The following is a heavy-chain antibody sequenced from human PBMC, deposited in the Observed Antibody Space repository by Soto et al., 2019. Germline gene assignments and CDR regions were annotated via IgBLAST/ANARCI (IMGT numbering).Heavy chain of an antibody. J-gene: IGHJ5*01. CDR3: ARDVPHYWFDS. V-gene: IGHV3-74*01. CDR2: INRDANDI. D-gene: IGHD3-10*01. CDR1: RGAFGDYW. Sequence: EVQLVESGGGLVQPGGSLRLSCEASRGAFGDYWMHWVRQAPGEGLVWVSRINRDANDIIYADSVKGRFTASRDNAKKMVFLQMNSRRGEDTGVYYCARDVPHYWFDSWGQGTLVTVSS.